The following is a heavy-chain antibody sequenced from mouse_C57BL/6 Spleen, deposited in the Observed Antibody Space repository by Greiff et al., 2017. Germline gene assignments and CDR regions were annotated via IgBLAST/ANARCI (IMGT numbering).Heavy chain of an antibody. J-gene: IGHJ3*01. V-gene: IGHV5-17*01. CDR3: ARGNYDYDASFAY. CDR2: ISSGSSTI. CDR1: GFTFSDYG. Sequence: EVKLMESGGGLVKPGGSLKLSCAASGFTFSDYGMHWVRQAPEKGLEWVAYISSGSSTIYYADTVKGRFTISRDNAKNTLFLQMTSLRSEDTAMYYCARGNYDYDASFAYWGQGTLVTVSA. D-gene: IGHD2-4*01.